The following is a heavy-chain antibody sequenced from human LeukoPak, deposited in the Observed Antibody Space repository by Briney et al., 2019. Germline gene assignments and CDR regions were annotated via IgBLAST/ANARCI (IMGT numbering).Heavy chain of an antibody. V-gene: IGHV3-7*01. J-gene: IGHJ4*02. CDR1: GFTFSNYW. Sequence: GGSLRLSCAASGFTFSNYWMTWVRQAPGTGLEWVANIKEDGSEKYYVDSMKGRFTISRDNAKNSLYLQMNSLRAEDTALYYCARGGPTGALDYWGQGTLVTVSS. D-gene: IGHD7-27*01. CDR3: ARGGPTGALDY. CDR2: IKEDGSEK.